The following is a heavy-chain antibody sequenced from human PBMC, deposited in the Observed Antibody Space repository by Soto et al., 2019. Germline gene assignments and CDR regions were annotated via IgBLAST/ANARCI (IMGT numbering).Heavy chain of an antibody. J-gene: IGHJ4*02. V-gene: IGHV3-11*05. CDR3: AKLRLTGYFDY. D-gene: IGHD2-15*01. CDR1: GFTFSDHY. Sequence: QVQLVESGGGLVKPGGSLRLSCVASGFTFSDHYMTWIRQAPGKGLEWLSYISTSSSYTNYADSVKGRFTISRDNAMNSLYLQMKSLRAEDTAVCYCAKLRLTGYFDYWGQGTLVTVSS. CDR2: ISTSSSYT.